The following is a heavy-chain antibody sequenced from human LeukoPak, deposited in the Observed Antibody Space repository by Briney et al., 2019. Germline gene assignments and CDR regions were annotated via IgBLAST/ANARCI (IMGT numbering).Heavy chain of an antibody. CDR1: GFSFSTYA. D-gene: IGHD5-24*01. CDR2: ISGGGGST. J-gene: IGHJ4*02. V-gene: IGHV3-23*01. Sequence: GGSLRLSCTASGFSFSTYAMTWVRQAAGKGLQWVSTISGGGGSTFYADSVKGRFTISRDNSKNTLYLQMNSLRAEDTAVYYCAKGRGWLQFFDYWGQGTLVTVSS. CDR3: AKGRGWLQFFDY.